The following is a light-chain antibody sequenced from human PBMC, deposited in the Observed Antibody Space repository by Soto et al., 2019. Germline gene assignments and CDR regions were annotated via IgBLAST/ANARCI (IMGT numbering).Light chain of an antibody. J-gene: IGKJ4*01. CDR3: QQYFKWTLT. V-gene: IGKV3-15*01. CDR2: GAS. CDR1: QSINNK. Sequence: EIGMTQSPATLSVSPGEGATLACRASQSINNKFAWYQQQPGQAPSLLIYGASTRATGIPARFSGSGSGTEFTLTISSLQSEDFAVYHCQQYFKWTLTFGGGTKGDIK.